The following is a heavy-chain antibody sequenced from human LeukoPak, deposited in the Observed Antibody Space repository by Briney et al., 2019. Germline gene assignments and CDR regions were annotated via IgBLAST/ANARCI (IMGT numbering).Heavy chain of an antibody. CDR3: ASTGGATVVTEASGAFDI. V-gene: IGHV5-51*01. CDR2: IYPGDSDT. D-gene: IGHD4-23*01. Sequence: GESLKISCKGSGYSFTSYWIGWVRQMRGKGLEWVGIIYPGDSDTRYSPSFQGQVTISADKSISTAYLQWSSLKASDTAMYYCASTGGATVVTEASGAFDIWGQGTMVTVSS. J-gene: IGHJ3*02. CDR1: GYSFTSYW.